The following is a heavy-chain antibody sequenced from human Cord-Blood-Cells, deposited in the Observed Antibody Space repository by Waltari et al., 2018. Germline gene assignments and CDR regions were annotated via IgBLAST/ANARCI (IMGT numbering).Heavy chain of an antibody. CDR3: ARVGWAYHDAFDI. CDR1: GFTVSSNY. J-gene: IGHJ3*02. CDR2: IYSVGST. Sequence: EVQLVESGGGLIQPGGSLRLSCAASGFTVSSNYMSWVRQAPGKGLEWVSVIYSVGSTYYADSVKGRFTISRDNSKNTLYLQMNSLRAEDTAVYYCARVGWAYHDAFDIWGQGTMVTVSS. V-gene: IGHV3-53*01. D-gene: IGHD6-19*01.